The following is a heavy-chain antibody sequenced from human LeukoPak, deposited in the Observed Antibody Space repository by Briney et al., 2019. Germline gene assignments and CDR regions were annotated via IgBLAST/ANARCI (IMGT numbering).Heavy chain of an antibody. CDR1: GGSFRGYY. J-gene: IGHJ4*02. CDR3: ARGRSGSYSH. Sequence: SETLSLTCAVSGGSFRGYYWSWFRQPPGKELEWWGEINHCGSTNYNPSLKSRITISVDTSKNQFSLKLSSVAAADTAVYYCARGRSGSYSHWGQGTLVNVSS. D-gene: IGHD3-10*01. CDR2: INHCGST. V-gene: IGHV4-34*01.